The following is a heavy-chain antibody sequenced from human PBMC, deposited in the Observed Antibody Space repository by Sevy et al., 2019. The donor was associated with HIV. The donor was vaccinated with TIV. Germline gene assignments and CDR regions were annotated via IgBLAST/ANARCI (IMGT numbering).Heavy chain of an antibody. CDR3: ARHCSGTSCSHAFDI. D-gene: IGHD2-2*01. CDR1: GGSFSGYY. Sequence: LSLTCAVYGGSFSGYYWSWIRQPPGKGLEWIGEINHSGSTNYNPSLKSRVTISVDTSKNQFSLKLSSVTAADTAVYYCARHCSGTSCSHAFDIWGQGTMVTVS. CDR2: INHSGST. J-gene: IGHJ3*02. V-gene: IGHV4-34*01.